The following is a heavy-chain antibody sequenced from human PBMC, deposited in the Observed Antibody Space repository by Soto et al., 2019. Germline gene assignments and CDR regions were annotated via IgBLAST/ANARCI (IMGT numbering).Heavy chain of an antibody. D-gene: IGHD2-15*01. J-gene: IGHJ4*02. V-gene: IGHV4-39*01. Sequence: PSETLSLTCTVSGGSISSSSYYWGWFRHPPGKGLEWIGSIYYSGSTYYNPSLKSRVTISVDTSKNQFSLKLSSVTAADTAVYYCARQRCSGGSCPFDYWGQGTLVTVSS. CDR1: GGSISSSSYY. CDR2: IYYSGST. CDR3: ARQRCSGGSCPFDY.